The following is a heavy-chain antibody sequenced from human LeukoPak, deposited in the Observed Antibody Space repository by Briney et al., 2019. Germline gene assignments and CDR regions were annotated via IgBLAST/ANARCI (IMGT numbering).Heavy chain of an antibody. J-gene: IGHJ4*02. CDR3: ARDSRSSGHLD. V-gene: IGHV1-18*04. Sequence: ASVTVSCKASGYTFTGYYMHWVRQAPGQGLEWMGWISAYNGNTNYAQKLQGRVTMTTDTSTSTAYMELRSLRSDDTAVYYCARDSRSSGHLDWGQGTLVTVSS. CDR2: ISAYNGNT. D-gene: IGHD6-19*01. CDR1: GYTFTGYY.